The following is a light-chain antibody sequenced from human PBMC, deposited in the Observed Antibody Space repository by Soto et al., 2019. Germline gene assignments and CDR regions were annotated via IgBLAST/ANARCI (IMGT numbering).Light chain of an antibody. CDR3: QQVNSYPIT. Sequence: DIQLTQSPSFLSASVGDRVTITCRASQDIRSYLAWYQQKPGKAPNLLIYTASTLQTGVPSRFSGSGSGTEFTLTISSLQHEDFAIYYCQQVNSYPITFGQGTRLEI. V-gene: IGKV1-9*01. CDR2: TAS. J-gene: IGKJ5*01. CDR1: QDIRSY.